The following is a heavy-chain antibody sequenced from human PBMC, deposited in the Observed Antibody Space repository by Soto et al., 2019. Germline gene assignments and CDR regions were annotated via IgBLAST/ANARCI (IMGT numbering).Heavy chain of an antibody. CDR3: SRSLDS. Sequence: LRLSCAASGFTFSTYSMDWVRQTPGKGLEWVDNINQDGSEKNYVDSVKGRFTIYRDNAKNSLYLQMSSLTAEDSALYYCSRSLDSWGQGTLVTVSS. CDR1: GFTFSTYS. J-gene: IGHJ4*02. CDR2: INQDGSEK. V-gene: IGHV3-7*01.